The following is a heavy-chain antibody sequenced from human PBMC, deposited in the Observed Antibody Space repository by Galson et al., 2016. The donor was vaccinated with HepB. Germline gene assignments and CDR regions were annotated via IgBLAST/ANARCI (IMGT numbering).Heavy chain of an antibody. V-gene: IGHV3-23*01. D-gene: IGHD3-3*01. CDR2: ISGSGGST. J-gene: IGHJ6*02. CDR3: AKEGTIFGVVPYGMDV. CDR1: RFTFSSYA. Sequence: SLRLSCAASRFTFSSYAMSWVRQAPGQGLEWVSVISGSGGSTYYADPVKGRSTISRDNSKNTLYLQMNSLRAEDTAVYYCAKEGTIFGVVPYGMDVWGQGTKVIVSS.